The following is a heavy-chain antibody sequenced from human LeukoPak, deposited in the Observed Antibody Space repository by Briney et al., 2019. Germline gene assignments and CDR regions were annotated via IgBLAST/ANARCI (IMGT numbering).Heavy chain of an antibody. J-gene: IGHJ3*02. CDR2: TSSSSSSI. CDR1: GFTFRTYS. Sequence: GGSLRLSCAASGFTFRTYSMNWVRQAPGKGLEWVSYTSSSSSSIYYADSVKGRFTISRDNAKNSLYLQMNSLRDEDTAVYYCAREPRESCAAFDIWGQGTMVTVSS. V-gene: IGHV3-48*02. CDR3: AREPRESCAAFDI.